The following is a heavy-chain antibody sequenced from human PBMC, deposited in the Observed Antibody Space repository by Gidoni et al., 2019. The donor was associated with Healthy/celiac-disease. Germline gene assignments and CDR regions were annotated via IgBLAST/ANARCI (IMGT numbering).Heavy chain of an antibody. CDR1: GFTFSSYW. Sequence: QLVESGGGLVQPVGSLRLSCAASGFTFSSYWMSWFRQAPGKGLEWEANIKQDGSEKSFVDYVKGRFTISRDNAKNSLYMQMNSLRAEATAVYYCASPPGPWDAFDIWGQGTMVTVSS. V-gene: IGHV3-7*03. J-gene: IGHJ3*02. CDR3: ASPPGPWDAFDI. CDR2: IKQDGSEK.